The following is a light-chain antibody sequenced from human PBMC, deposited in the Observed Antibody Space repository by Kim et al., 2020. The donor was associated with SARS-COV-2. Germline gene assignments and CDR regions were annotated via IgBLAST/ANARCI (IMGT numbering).Light chain of an antibody. CDR1: QSVKNNY. J-gene: IGKJ1*01. V-gene: IGKV3-20*01. Sequence: EIVLTQSPGTLSLSPGERATLSCRASQSVKNNYLAWYQQKPGQAPRLLIYGASSRATGIPDRVSGSASGTDFTLTISRVEPEDFAVYYCQQYGSSPRTFGQGTKVDIK. CDR3: QQYGSSPRT. CDR2: GAS.